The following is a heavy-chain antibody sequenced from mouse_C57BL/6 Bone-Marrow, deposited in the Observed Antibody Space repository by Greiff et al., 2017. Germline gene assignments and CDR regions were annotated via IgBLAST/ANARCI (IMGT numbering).Heavy chain of an antibody. CDR3: ARGNWGDY. CDR1: GYTFTSYW. Sequence: QVQLQQPGAELVKPGASVKLSCKASGYTFTSYWMQWVQQRPGQGLEWIGEIDPSDSYTNYNQKFKGKATLTVDTSSSTAYMQLSSLTSEDSAVYYCARGNWGDYWGQGTTLTVSS. J-gene: IGHJ2*01. D-gene: IGHD4-1*01. CDR2: IDPSDSYT. V-gene: IGHV1-50*01.